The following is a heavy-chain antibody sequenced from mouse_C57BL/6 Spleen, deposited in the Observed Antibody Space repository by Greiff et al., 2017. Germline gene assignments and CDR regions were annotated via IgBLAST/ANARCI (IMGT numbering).Heavy chain of an antibody. V-gene: IGHV1-81*01. CDR2: IYPRSGNT. D-gene: IGHD3-2*02. CDR1: GYTFTSYG. Sequence: VQLQQSGAELARPGASVKLSCKASGYTFTSYGISWVKQRTGQGLEWIGKIYPRSGNTSYNEKFKGKATLTADKSSSTAYMELRSLTSEDSAVYFCARRSQATFAYWGQGTLVTVSA. J-gene: IGHJ3*01. CDR3: ARRSQATFAY.